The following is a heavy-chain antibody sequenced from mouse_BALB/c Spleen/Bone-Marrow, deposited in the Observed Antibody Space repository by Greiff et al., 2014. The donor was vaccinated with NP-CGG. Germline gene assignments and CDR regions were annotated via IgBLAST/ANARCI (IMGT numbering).Heavy chain of an antibody. CDR3: ARSRNCDEVDY. CDR1: GYTFTSYT. J-gene: IGHJ2*01. V-gene: IGHV1-4*01. CDR2: INPSSGYT. Sequence: QVQLQQPGAELARPGASVKMSCKASGYTFTSYTMHWVKQRPGQGLEWIGYINPSSGYTNYNQKFKDKATLTADKSSSTAYMQLSSLTSEDSAVYYCARSRNCDEVDYWGQGTTLTVSS.